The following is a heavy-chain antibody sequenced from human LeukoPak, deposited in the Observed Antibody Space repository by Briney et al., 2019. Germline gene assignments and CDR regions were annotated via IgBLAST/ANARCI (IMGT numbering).Heavy chain of an antibody. CDR1: GFTFSDYF. V-gene: IGHV3-11*04. J-gene: IGHJ6*03. Sequence: GGSLRLSCAASGFTFSDYFMSWVRQAPGKGLEWVSYISSSGSSIHYADSVKGRFTISRDNAKNSLYLQMNSLRAEDTAVYYCARVGGSGYYNYYMDVWGKGTTVTISS. CDR2: ISSSGSSI. CDR3: ARVGGSGYYNYYMDV. D-gene: IGHD3-16*01.